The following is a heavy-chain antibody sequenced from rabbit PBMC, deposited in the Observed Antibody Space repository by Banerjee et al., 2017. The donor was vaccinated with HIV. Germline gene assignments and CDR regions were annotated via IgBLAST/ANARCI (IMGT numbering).Heavy chain of an antibody. J-gene: IGHJ6*01. V-gene: IGHV1S45*01. CDR2: IYTSISGTT. D-gene: IGHD1-1*01. Sequence: QEQLEESGGGLVKPEGSLTLTCKASGFDLSTYYYMCWVRQAPGKGLEWIACIYTSISGTTYYANWAKGRFTISKPSSTTVTLQMTSLTAADTATYFCARSTSGYNFRIRLDLWGPGTLVTVS. CDR3: ARSTSGYNFRIRLDL. CDR1: GFDLSTYYY.